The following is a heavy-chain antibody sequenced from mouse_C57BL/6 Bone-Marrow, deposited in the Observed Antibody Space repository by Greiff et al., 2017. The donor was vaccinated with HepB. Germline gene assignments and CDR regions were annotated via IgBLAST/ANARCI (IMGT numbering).Heavy chain of an antibody. J-gene: IGHJ2*01. V-gene: IGHV1-81*01. Sequence: VKLQESGAELARPGASVKLSCKASGYTFTSYGISWVKQRTGQGLEWIGEIYPRSGNTYYNEKFKGKATLTAGKSSSTAYMELRSLTSEDSAVYFCARGDSNYYYFDYWGQGTTLTVSS. CDR2: IYPRSGNT. D-gene: IGHD2-5*01. CDR1: GYTFTSYG. CDR3: ARGDSNYYYFDY.